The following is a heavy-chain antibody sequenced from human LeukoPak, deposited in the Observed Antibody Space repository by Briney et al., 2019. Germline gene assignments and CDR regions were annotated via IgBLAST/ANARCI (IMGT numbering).Heavy chain of an antibody. CDR1: GFTFSSYA. CDR2: ISYDGSNK. J-gene: IGHJ4*02. D-gene: IGHD5-18*01. Sequence: GGSLRLSCAASGFTFSSYAMHWVRQAPGKGLEWVAVISYDGSNKYYADSVKGRFTISRDNSKNTLYLQMNSLRAEDTAVYYCSREPPIYSYRPYFDYWGQGTLVTGSS. V-gene: IGHV3-30*04. CDR3: SREPPIYSYRPYFDY.